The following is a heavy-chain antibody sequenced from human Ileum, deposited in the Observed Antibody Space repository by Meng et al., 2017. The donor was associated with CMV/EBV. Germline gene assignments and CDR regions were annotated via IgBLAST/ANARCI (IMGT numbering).Heavy chain of an antibody. Sequence: ASVKVSCKASGYTFTGYYMHWVRQAPGQGLAWMGWINPNGGGTNYPQKFQGRVTMTRDTSISTAYMELNSLRSGDTAVYYCARTQENAAVYWGQGTLVTVSS. D-gene: IGHD2-15*01. V-gene: IGHV1-2*02. CDR3: ARTQENAAVY. J-gene: IGHJ4*02. CDR2: INPNGGGT. CDR1: GYTFTGYY.